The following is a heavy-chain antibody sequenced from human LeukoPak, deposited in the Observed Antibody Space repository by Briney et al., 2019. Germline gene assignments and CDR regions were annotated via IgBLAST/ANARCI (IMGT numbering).Heavy chain of an antibody. CDR3: AGGRLLWFGELGFDY. J-gene: IGHJ4*02. CDR1: GGSFSGYY. V-gene: IGHV4-34*01. CDR2: INHSGST. Sequence: SETLSLTCAVYGGSFSGYYWSWIRQPPGKGLEWIGEINHSGSTNYNPSLKSRVTISVDTSKNQFSLELSSVTAADTAGYYCAGGRLLWFGELGFDYWGQGTLVTVSS. D-gene: IGHD3-10*01.